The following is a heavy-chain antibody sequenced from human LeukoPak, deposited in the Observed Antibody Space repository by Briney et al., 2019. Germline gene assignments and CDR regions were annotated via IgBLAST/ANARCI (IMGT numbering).Heavy chain of an antibody. J-gene: IGHJ4*02. Sequence: GGSLRLSCAASGFTFSSYSMNWVRQAPGKGLEWVSSISSSSSYIYYADSVKGRFTISRDNAKNSLYLQMNSLRAEDTAVYYCARDGGVLRYFDWFPYYFDYWGQGTLVTVSS. V-gene: IGHV3-21*01. CDR3: ARDGGVLRYFDWFPYYFDY. CDR1: GFTFSSYS. D-gene: IGHD3-9*01. CDR2: ISSSSSYI.